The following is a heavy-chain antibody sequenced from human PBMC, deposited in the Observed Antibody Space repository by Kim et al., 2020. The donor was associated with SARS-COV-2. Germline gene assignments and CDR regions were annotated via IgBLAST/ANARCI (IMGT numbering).Heavy chain of an antibody. D-gene: IGHD6-19*01. V-gene: IGHV1-2*05. Sequence: YEQKFQGRVTMTRDTSISTAYMELSRLRSDDTVVYYCARGERGSGSSFDYWGQGTLVTVSS. CDR3: ARGERGSGSSFDY. J-gene: IGHJ4*02.